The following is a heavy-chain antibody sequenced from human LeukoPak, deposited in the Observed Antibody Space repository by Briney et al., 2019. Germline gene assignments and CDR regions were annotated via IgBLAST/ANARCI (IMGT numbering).Heavy chain of an antibody. Sequence: SETLSLTCAVYGGSFSGYYWSWIRQPPGKGLEWIGEINHSGSTNYNPSLKSRVTISVDTSKNQFSLKLSSVTAADTAVYYCARDQLRYFDWPRITNWFDPWGQGTLVTVSS. D-gene: IGHD3-9*01. CDR3: ARDQLRYFDWPRITNWFDP. J-gene: IGHJ5*02. CDR1: GGSFSGYY. V-gene: IGHV4-34*01. CDR2: INHSGST.